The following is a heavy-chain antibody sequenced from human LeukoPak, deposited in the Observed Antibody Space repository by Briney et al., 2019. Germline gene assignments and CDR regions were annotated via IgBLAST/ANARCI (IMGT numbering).Heavy chain of an antibody. J-gene: IGHJ6*03. CDR2: IGSRRNDR. CDR1: GFTLSISS. Sequence: GGSLRLSCAAPGFTLSISSVNWVRDAPQRGREGGSSIGSRRNDRYYADSVKGRFTISRDNAKHSLYLQMNSLRAEDTAMYYCARDSGYYDSSGEYYYYYMDVWGKGTTVTIPS. V-gene: IGHV3-21*01. D-gene: IGHD3-22*01. CDR3: ARDSGYYDSSGEYYYYYMDV.